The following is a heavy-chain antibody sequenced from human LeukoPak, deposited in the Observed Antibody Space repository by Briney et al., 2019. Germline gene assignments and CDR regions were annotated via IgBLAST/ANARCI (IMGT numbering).Heavy chain of an antibody. CDR3: ARVVVRGYDPHYFDY. Sequence: PGGSLRLSCAASGFTFSTYWMSWVRQAPGKGLEWVANIKEDGSEKYYGDSVKGRFTISRDNAKNSLYLQMNSLRAEDTAVYYCARVVVRGYDPHYFDYWGQGALLTVSS. CDR1: GFTFSTYW. J-gene: IGHJ4*02. D-gene: IGHD5-12*01. CDR2: IKEDGSEK. V-gene: IGHV3-7*03.